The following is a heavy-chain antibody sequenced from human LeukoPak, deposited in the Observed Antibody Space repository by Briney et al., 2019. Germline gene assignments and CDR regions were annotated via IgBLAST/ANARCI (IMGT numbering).Heavy chain of an antibody. V-gene: IGHV4-39*07. D-gene: IGHD2-2*01. CDR2: IYYSGST. CDR3: ARDWSVGAMPSLSDY. J-gene: IGHJ4*02. CDR1: GGSISSSSYY. Sequence: SETLSLTCTVSGGSISSSSYYWGWIRQPPGKGLEWIGSIYYSGSTYYNPSLKSRVTISVDTSKNQFSLKLSSVTAADTAVYYCARDWSVGAMPSLSDYWGQGTLVTVSS.